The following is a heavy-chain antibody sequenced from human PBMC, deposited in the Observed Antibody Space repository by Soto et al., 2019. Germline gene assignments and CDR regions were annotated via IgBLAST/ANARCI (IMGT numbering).Heavy chain of an antibody. Sequence: QVQLVESGGGVVQPGRSLRLSCAASGFTFSSYGMHWVRQAPGKGLEWVAVIWYDGSNKYYADSVKGRFTISRDNSKNTLYLQMNSLRAEDTAVYYCARDSSSYYDYVWGNQPCDYFDYWGQGTLVTVSS. CDR3: ARDSSSYYDYVWGNQPCDYFDY. CDR1: GFTFSSYG. J-gene: IGHJ4*02. CDR2: IWYDGSNK. V-gene: IGHV3-33*01. D-gene: IGHD3-16*01.